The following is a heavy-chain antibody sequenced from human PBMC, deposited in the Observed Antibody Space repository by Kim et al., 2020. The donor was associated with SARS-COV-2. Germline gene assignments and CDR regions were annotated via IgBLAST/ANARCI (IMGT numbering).Heavy chain of an antibody. J-gene: IGHJ3*02. D-gene: IGHD3-22*01. Sequence: SLKSRVTISVDTSKNQFSLKLSSVTAADTAVYYCARYDSSGYYYVHAFDIWGQGTMVTVSS. V-gene: IGHV4-39*07. CDR3: ARYDSSGYYYVHAFDI.